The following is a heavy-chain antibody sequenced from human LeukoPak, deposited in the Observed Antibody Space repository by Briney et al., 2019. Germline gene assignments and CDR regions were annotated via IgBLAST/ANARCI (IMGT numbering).Heavy chain of an antibody. J-gene: IGHJ6*02. CDR2: ISYSGST. Sequence: SETLSLTCTVSGGSISSYYWSWIRQPPGKGLEWIGYISYSGSTNYNPSLKSRVTISVDTSKNQFSLKLSSVTAADTAVYYCARDGPAYCGGDCYSGNYGMDVWGQGTTVTVSS. CDR3: ARDGPAYCGGDCYSGNYGMDV. D-gene: IGHD2-21*02. CDR1: GGSISSYY. V-gene: IGHV4-59*01.